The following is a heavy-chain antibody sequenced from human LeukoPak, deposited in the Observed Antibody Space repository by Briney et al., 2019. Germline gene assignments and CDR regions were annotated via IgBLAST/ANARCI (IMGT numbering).Heavy chain of an antibody. Sequence: GGSLRLSCAASGFTFSSYWMHWVRQAPGKGLVWVSRINTDGSSTSYADSVKGRFTIFRDNVKNTLYLQMNSLRAEDTAVYYCAAAPYYYDSLDYWGQGTLVTVSS. CDR2: INTDGSST. CDR3: AAAPYYYDSLDY. D-gene: IGHD3-22*01. CDR1: GFTFSSYW. J-gene: IGHJ4*02. V-gene: IGHV3-74*01.